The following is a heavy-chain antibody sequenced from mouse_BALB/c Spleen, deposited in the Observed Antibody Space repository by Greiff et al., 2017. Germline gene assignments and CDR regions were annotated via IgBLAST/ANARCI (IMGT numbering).Heavy chain of an antibody. D-gene: IGHD1-1*01. CDR2: IRNKANGYTT. CDR1: GFTFTDYY. V-gene: IGHV7-3*02. J-gene: IGHJ3*01. Sequence: EVKLMESGGGLVQPGGSLRLSCATSGFTFTDYYMSWVRQPPGKALEWLGFIRNKANGYTTEYSASVKGRFIVSRDTSQSILYLQMNALRAEDTAIYYCARSYYGSSSAWFAYWGQGTLVTVSA. CDR3: ARSYYGSSSAWFAY.